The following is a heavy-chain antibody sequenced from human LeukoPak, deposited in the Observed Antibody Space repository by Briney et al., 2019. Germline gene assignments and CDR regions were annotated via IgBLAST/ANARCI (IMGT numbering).Heavy chain of an antibody. CDR2: ISYDGSNK. CDR1: GFTFSSYA. J-gene: IGHJ3*02. D-gene: IGHD5-12*01. Sequence: GGSLRLSCAASGFTFSSYAMHWVRQAPGKGLEWVAAISYDGSNKYYADSVKGRFTISRDNSKNTLYLQMNSLRAEDTAVYYCARGYSGYSDAFDIWGQGTMVTVSS. CDR3: ARGYSGYSDAFDI. V-gene: IGHV3-30*04.